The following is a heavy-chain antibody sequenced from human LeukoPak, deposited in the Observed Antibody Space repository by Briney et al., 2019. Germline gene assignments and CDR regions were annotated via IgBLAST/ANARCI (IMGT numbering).Heavy chain of an antibody. D-gene: IGHD3-22*01. J-gene: IGHJ4*02. CDR1: GGTFSSYT. CDR2: IIPILGMA. CDR3: ASLDYYDSSGSRFFDY. Sequence: SVKVSCKASGGTFSSYTISWVRQAPGQGLEWMGRIIPILGMANYAQKFQGRVTITADKSTSTAYMELSSLRSEDTAVYYCASLDYYDSSGSRFFDYWGQGTLVTVSS. V-gene: IGHV1-69*02.